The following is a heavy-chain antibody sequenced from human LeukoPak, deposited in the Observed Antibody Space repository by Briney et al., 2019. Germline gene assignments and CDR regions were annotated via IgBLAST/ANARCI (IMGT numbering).Heavy chain of an antibody. J-gene: IGHJ4*02. CDR3: AKGRDIVVVPAALDY. CDR1: GFTFDDYA. Sequence: TGGSLRLSCAASGFTFDDYAMHWVRQAPGKGLEWVSGISWNSGSIGYADSVKGRFTISRDNAKNSLYLQMNSLRAEDMALYHCAKGRDIVVVPAALDYWGQGTLVTVSS. CDR2: ISWNSGSI. D-gene: IGHD2-2*01. V-gene: IGHV3-9*03.